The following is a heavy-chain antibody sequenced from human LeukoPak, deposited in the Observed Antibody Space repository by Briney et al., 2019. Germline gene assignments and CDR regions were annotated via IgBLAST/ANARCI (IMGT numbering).Heavy chain of an antibody. V-gene: IGHV3-21*01. D-gene: IGHD3-10*02. CDR2: ISSSKTYI. Sequence: GGSLRLSCAASGFTFSSYSMSWVRQAPGKGLEWVSSISSSKTYIYYADSVKGRFTISRDNVKNSLYLQMNSLRAEDTAVYYCAELGITMIGGVWGKETTVTISS. CDR1: GFTFSSYS. J-gene: IGHJ6*04. CDR3: AELGITMIGGV.